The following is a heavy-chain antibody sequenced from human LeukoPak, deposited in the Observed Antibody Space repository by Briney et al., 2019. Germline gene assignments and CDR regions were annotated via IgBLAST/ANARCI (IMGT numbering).Heavy chain of an antibody. J-gene: IGHJ4*02. D-gene: IGHD3-22*01. CDR1: GFTFSSYA. Sequence: PGGSLRLSCAASGFTFSSYAMSWVRQAPGKGLEWVSAISGSGGSTYYADSVKGRFTISRDNSKNTLHLQMNSLRAEDTAVYYCAKDPYHDSSGYYYVGGGVDYWGQGTLVTVSS. CDR3: AKDPYHDSSGYYYVGGGVDY. V-gene: IGHV3-23*01. CDR2: ISGSGGST.